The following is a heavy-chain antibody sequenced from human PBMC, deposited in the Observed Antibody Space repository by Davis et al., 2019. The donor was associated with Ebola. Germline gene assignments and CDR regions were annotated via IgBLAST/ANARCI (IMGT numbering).Heavy chain of an antibody. D-gene: IGHD1-26*01. CDR2: INGGGST. CDR3: AVSYSGSFLKTFDI. V-gene: IGHV4-4*09. CDR1: GGSITSHY. Sequence: MPSETLSLTCTVSGGSITSHYWSWIRQPPGKEMEWIGYINGGGSTTYNPSLKSRVTISMDTSRGQFSLKLSAVTATDTALYYCAVSYSGSFLKTFDIWGQGTMVTVSS. J-gene: IGHJ3*02.